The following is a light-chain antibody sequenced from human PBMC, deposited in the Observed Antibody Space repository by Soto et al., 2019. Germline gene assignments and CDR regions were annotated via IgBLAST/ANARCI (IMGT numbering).Light chain of an antibody. CDR1: SSDVGGYNY. CDR2: DVS. CDR3: SSYTGSSTYVV. J-gene: IGLJ2*01. V-gene: IGLV2-14*01. Sequence: QSALTQPASVSGSPGQSITISCTGTSSDVGGYNYVSWYQQHTGKAPKLMMYDVSNRPSGVSNRFSGSKSGNTASLTISGLQAEDEAYYYCSSYTGSSTYVVFGGGTKLTV.